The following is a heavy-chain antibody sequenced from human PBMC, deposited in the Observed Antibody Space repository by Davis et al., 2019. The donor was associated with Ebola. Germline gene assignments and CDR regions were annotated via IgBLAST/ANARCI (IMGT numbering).Heavy chain of an antibody. CDR3: TRGYCSGTNCYSWFDP. CDR1: GYNFLTYD. CDR2: MNLNSGKT. Sequence: ASVKVSCKASGYNFLTYDINWVRQAPGQGLEWMGWMNLNSGKTVYAQRFQGRVTITRNITLTTAYIELSRLRSYDTAVYYCTRGYCSGTNCYSWFDPWGQGTLVTVSS. V-gene: IGHV1-8*03. D-gene: IGHD2-2*02. J-gene: IGHJ5*02.